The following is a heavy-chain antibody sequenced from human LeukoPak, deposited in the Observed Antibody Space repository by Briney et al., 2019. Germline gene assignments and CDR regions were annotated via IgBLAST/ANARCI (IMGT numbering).Heavy chain of an antibody. J-gene: IGHJ4*02. Sequence: GRSLRLSCAASGFTFSSHAMHWVRQAPGKGLEWVAVISYDGSNKYYADSVKGRFTISRDNSKNTLYLQMNSLRAEDTAVYYCARDRDWLSSFDYWGQGTLVTVSS. CDR2: ISYDGSNK. CDR1: GFTFSSHA. V-gene: IGHV3-30*04. D-gene: IGHD3/OR15-3a*01. CDR3: ARDRDWLSSFDY.